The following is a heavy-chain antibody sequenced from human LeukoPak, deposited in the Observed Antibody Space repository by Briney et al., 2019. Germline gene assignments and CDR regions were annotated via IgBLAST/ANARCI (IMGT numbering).Heavy chain of an antibody. V-gene: IGHV4-4*07. Sequence: SETLSLTCTVSGGSISSYYWSWIRQPAGKGLEWIGRIYTSGSTNYNPSLKSRVTMSVDTSKNQFSLKLSSVTAADTAVYYCARDDGDFWSGYYTPGATHYYMDVWGKGTTVTVSS. CDR2: IYTSGST. D-gene: IGHD3-3*01. J-gene: IGHJ6*03. CDR3: ARDDGDFWSGYYTPGATHYYMDV. CDR1: GGSISSYY.